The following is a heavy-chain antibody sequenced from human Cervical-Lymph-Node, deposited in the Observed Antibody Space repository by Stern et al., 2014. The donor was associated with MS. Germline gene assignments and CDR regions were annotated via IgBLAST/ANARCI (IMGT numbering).Heavy chain of an antibody. J-gene: IGHJ4*02. V-gene: IGHV4-4*07. CDR3: ATGDGAFDF. Sequence: QLQLQESGPGLVKTSETLSLTCIVSGGSITRWFWSWIRQPAGKPLEWVGRLYTSGTADYNPSLERRVPMSVDTSKNHFSLQLDSVTAADTAVYYCATGDGAFDFWGQGILVTVSS. D-gene: IGHD4-17*01. CDR1: GGSITRWF. CDR2: LYTSGTA.